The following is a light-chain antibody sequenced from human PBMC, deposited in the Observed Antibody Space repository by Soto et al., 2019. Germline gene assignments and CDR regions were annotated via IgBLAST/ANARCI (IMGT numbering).Light chain of an antibody. Sequence: EIVMTQSPVTLSVSPGERATLSCRASQSVDTNLAWYQQKPGQAPRLLIYDASTRAAGIPARFSGSGSGTEFTLTISRLEPEDFAVYYCQQYGSSSITFGQGTRLEIK. J-gene: IGKJ5*01. CDR3: QQYGSSSIT. CDR1: QSVDTN. CDR2: DAS. V-gene: IGKV3-15*01.